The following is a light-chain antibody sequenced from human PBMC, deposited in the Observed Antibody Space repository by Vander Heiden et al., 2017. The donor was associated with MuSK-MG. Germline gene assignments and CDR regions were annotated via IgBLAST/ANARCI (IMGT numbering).Light chain of an antibody. V-gene: IGKV3-15*01. Sequence: EVLMTQSPATPSVSPGERATLSCRASQSRSSNLAWYQQKSGQAPRLLIYGASSGSGTEFTLIISSLQSEDFAVYFCQQSYNWPLTFGHGTKVDIK. J-gene: IGKJ3*01. CDR1: QSRSSN. CDR2: GAS. CDR3: QQSYNWPLT.